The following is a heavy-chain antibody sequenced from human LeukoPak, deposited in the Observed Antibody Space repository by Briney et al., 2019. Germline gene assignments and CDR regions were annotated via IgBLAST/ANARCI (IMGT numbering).Heavy chain of an antibody. CDR3: ARHLPTDGYILFDY. D-gene: IGHD5-24*01. V-gene: IGHV4-34*01. CDR1: GGSFSGYY. CDR2: INHSGST. J-gene: IGHJ4*02. Sequence: SETLPLTCAVYGGSFSGYYWSWIRQPPGKGLEWIGEINHSGSTNYNPSLKSRVTISVDTSKNQFSLKLSSVTAADTAVYYCARHLPTDGYILFDYWGQGTLVTVSS.